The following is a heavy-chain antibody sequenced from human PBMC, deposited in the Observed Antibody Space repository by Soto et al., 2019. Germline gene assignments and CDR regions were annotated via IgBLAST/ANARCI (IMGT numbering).Heavy chain of an antibody. CDR2: INHSGST. Sequence: SETLSLTCAVYGGSFSGYYWSWIRQPPGKGLEWIGEINHSGSTNYNPSLKSRVTISVDTSKNQFSLKLSSVTAAGTAVYYCALFPGYGDYSESPIVYYYGMDVWGQGTTVTVSS. V-gene: IGHV4-34*01. J-gene: IGHJ6*02. CDR1: GGSFSGYY. D-gene: IGHD4-17*01. CDR3: ALFPGYGDYSESPIVYYYGMDV.